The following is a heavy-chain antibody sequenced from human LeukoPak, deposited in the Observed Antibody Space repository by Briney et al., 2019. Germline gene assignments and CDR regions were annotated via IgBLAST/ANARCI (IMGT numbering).Heavy chain of an antibody. CDR1: GFTFSSYG. D-gene: IGHD3-22*01. V-gene: IGHV3-33*08. J-gene: IGHJ4*02. CDR3: ARGPYYDSSAPDY. Sequence: QTGGSLRLSCAASGFTFSSYGMHWVRQAPGKGLEWVAVIWYDGSNKYYADSVKGRFTISRDNSKNTLYLQMNSLRAEDTAVYYCARGPYYDSSAPDYWGQGTLVTVSS. CDR2: IWYDGSNK.